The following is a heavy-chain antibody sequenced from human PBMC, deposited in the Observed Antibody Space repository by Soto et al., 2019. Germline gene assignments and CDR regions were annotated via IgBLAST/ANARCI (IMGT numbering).Heavy chain of an antibody. Sequence: QVTLKESGPVLVRPTETLTLTCTVSGFSLSNARMGVTWIRQPPGKDLEWLAHIFSNDEKSYSTSLKSRLTISKDTSKSQVVLTMTNMDPVDTATYYCARHGRGVGARPLDYWGQGTLVTVSS. V-gene: IGHV2-26*01. CDR1: GFSLSNARMG. J-gene: IGHJ4*02. CDR2: IFSNDEK. CDR3: ARHGRGVGARPLDY. D-gene: IGHD1-26*01.